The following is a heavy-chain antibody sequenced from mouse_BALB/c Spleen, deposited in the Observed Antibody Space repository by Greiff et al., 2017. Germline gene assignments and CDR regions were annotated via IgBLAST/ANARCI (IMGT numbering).Heavy chain of an antibody. D-gene: IGHD6-5*01. V-gene: IGHV1-7*01. CDR2: INPSTGYT. CDR3: NAGDD. Sequence: VQVVESGAELAKPGASVKMSCKASGYTFTSYWMHWVKQRPGQGLEWIGYINPSTGYTEYNQKFKDKATMTADTSSNTAYLQLSSLTSEDTAVYYCNAGDDWGQGTSVTVSS. J-gene: IGHJ4*01. CDR1: GYTFTSYW.